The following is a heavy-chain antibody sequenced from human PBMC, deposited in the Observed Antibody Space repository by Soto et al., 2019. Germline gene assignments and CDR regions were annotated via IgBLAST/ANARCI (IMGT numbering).Heavy chain of an antibody. CDR3: VRETSSGWHVKDP. D-gene: IGHD3-9*01. J-gene: IGHJ5*02. CDR2: ISWNSGSI. Sequence: EVDLVESGGGLAQPGRSLRLSCVASGFTFDDHGMHWVRQIPGRGLEWVSGISWNSGSIGYAESVKGRFTLFRDNAKNSLYLEMNSLRQEDTALYYCVRETSSGWHVKDPWGQGVQVSVSS. CDR1: GFTFDDHG. V-gene: IGHV3-9*01.